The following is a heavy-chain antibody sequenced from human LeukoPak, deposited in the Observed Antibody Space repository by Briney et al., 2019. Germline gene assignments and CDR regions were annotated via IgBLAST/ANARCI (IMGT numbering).Heavy chain of an antibody. Sequence: GGSLRLSCAASGFTFSSHAMHWVRQAPGKGLEWVALVSYDGTNKYYSDSVMGRFTVSRDNSKDTLYLQMNSLRAEDTAVYYCASSPSSYFDYWGQGTLVTVSS. D-gene: IGHD6-13*01. CDR3: ASSPSSYFDY. CDR2: VSYDGTNK. CDR1: GFTFSSHA. J-gene: IGHJ4*02. V-gene: IGHV3-30-3*01.